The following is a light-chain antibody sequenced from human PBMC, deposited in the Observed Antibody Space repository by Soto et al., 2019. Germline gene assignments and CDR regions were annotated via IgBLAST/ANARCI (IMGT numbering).Light chain of an antibody. Sequence: EIVLTQSPGTLSLSPGERATLSCRASQSVTGSYLAWYQQKPGQAPRLLIYDASNRATGIPDRFSGGGSGTDLTLTISRLEPEDFAVYYCQQYGRSPLTFGGGTKVDI. J-gene: IGKJ4*01. CDR1: QSVTGSY. V-gene: IGKV3-20*01. CDR3: QQYGRSPLT. CDR2: DAS.